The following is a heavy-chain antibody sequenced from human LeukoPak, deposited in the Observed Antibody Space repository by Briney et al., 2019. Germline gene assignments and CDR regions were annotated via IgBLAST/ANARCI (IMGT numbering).Heavy chain of an antibody. Sequence: PSETLSLTCSVSGGSISSDYWSWIRQPPGKGLEWIGEINHSGSTNYNPSLKSRVTISVDTSKNQFSLKLSSVTAADTAVYYCASSTTRGGFDPWGQGTLVTVSS. CDR1: GGSISSDY. V-gene: IGHV4-34*01. J-gene: IGHJ5*02. CDR2: INHSGST. D-gene: IGHD2/OR15-2a*01. CDR3: ASSTTRGGFDP.